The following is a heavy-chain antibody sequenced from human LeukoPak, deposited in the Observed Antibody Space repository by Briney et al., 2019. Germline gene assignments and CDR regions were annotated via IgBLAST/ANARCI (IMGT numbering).Heavy chain of an antibody. CDR2: IPYSGST. Sequence: SETLSLTCTVSGGSISGYYWSWIRQPPGKGLEWIGYIPYSGSTTYNPSLRSRVTISLDTSRYQFSLRLSTVTAADTAVYYCARRRNYGPEYYFDYWGQGTLVTVSS. V-gene: IGHV4-59*01. J-gene: IGHJ4*02. CDR3: ARRRNYGPEYYFDY. D-gene: IGHD4-17*01. CDR1: GGSISGYY.